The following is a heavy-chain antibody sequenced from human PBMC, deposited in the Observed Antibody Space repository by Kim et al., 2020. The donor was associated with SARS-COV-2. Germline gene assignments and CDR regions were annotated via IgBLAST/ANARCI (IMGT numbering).Heavy chain of an antibody. D-gene: IGHD3-9*01. CDR1: GYTFTSYD. V-gene: IGHV1-8*01. Sequence: ASVKVSCKASGYTFTSYDINWVRQATGQGLEWMGWMNPNSGNTGYAQKFQGRVTMTRNTSISTAYMELSSLRSEDTAVYYCARMGAPGYYDILTGYYIAHNWFDPWGQGTLVTVSS. J-gene: IGHJ5*02. CDR3: ARMGAPGYYDILTGYYIAHNWFDP. CDR2: MNPNSGNT.